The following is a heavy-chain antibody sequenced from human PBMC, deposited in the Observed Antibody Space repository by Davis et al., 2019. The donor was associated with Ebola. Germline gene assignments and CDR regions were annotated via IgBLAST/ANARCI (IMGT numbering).Heavy chain of an antibody. J-gene: IGHJ6*04. CDR2: INHSGST. CDR3: ARGSVVVVAATLYYYYGMDV. D-gene: IGHD2-15*01. V-gene: IGHV4-34*01. CDR1: GGSFSGYY. Sequence: SETLSLTCAVYGGSFSGYYWSWIRQPPGKGLEWIGAINHSGSTNYNPSLKSRVTISVDTSKNQFSLKLSSVTAADTAVYYCARGSVVVVAATLYYYYGMDVWGKGTTVTVSS.